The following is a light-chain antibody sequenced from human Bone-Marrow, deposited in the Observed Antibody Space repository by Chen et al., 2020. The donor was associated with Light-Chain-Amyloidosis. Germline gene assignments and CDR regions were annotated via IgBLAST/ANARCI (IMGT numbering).Light chain of an antibody. V-gene: IGLV2-14*01. CDR1: SSDVGGDNH. CDR3: SSYTITNTLV. CDR2: EVT. Sequence: QSALTQPAYVSGSPGQSITISCTGTSSDVGGDNHVSWYQQHPDKAPKLMIYEVTNRPSWVPDRFAGSKSDNTASLTSSGLQNEDEADYFCSSYTITNTLVFGSGTMVTVL. J-gene: IGLJ1*01.